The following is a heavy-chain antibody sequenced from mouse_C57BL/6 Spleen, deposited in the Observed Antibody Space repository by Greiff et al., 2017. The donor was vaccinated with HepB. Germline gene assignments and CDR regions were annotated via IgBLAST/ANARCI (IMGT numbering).Heavy chain of an antibody. J-gene: IGHJ3*01. Sequence: EVQLQQSGTVLARPGASVKMSCKTSGYTFTSYWMHWVKQRPGQGLEWIGAIYPGNSDTSYNQKFKGKAKLTAVTSASTAYMELSSLTNEDSAVYYCTRFEYYGSSYKDWFAYWGQGTLVTVSA. D-gene: IGHD1-1*01. CDR2: IYPGNSDT. CDR3: TRFEYYGSSYKDWFAY. V-gene: IGHV1-5*01. CDR1: GYTFTSYW.